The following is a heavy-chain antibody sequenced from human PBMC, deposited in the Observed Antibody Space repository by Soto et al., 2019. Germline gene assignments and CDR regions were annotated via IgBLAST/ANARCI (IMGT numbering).Heavy chain of an antibody. CDR1: GYTSISYC. J-gene: IGHJ4*02. CDR2: INPSGDSI. D-gene: IGHD3-16*01. Sequence: GASLKVSCKASGYTSISYCMYWVRQAPGQGLEWMGRINPSGDSITYAQKFQGRVTMTRDTSTSTVYMELSSLRSEDTAVYYCVSDVTATYTGFDYWGQGTLITVSS. V-gene: IGHV1-46*03. CDR3: VSDVTATYTGFDY.